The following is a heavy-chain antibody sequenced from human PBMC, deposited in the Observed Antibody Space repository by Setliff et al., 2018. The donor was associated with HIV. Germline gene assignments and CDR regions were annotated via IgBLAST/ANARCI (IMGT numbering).Heavy chain of an antibody. CDR3: ARDNSDY. Sequence: LSLTCAVYGGSFSGYYWSWIRQPPGKGLEWIGEINHSGSTNYNPSLKSRVTISVDTSKNQFSLKLSSVTAADTAVYYCARDNSDYWGQGTLVTVSS. CDR1: GGSFSGYY. D-gene: IGHD1-20*01. V-gene: IGHV4-34*01. J-gene: IGHJ4*02. CDR2: INHSGST.